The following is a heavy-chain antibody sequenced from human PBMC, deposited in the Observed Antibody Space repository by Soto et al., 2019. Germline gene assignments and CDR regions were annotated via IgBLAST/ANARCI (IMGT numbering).Heavy chain of an antibody. Sequence: GGSLRLSCAASGFTFSIYSMSWVRQAPGKGLEWVSGISGTGGSKHYADSVRGRFAISRDNFKDTLFLYMNSLRAEDTAVYYCAKSTGDTWTTHYFDYWGKGTTVTVSS. CDR1: GFTFSIYS. J-gene: IGHJ4*03. V-gene: IGHV3-23*01. CDR2: ISGTGGSK. D-gene: IGHD4-4*01. CDR3: AKSTGDTWTTHYFDY.